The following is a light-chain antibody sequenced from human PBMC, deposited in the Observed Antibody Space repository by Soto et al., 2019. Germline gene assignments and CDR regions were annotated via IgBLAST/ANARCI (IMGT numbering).Light chain of an antibody. V-gene: IGKV1-39*01. J-gene: IGKJ1*01. CDR2: AAS. CDR1: ETITTY. CDR3: QQSYSIPAT. Sequence: DIQMTQSPSSLSASVGDRVTITCRASETITTYLNWYQQKPGKAPRLLIRAASDLQNGVPARFGGSGSATYFTLTINSLQPEDFATYYCQQSYSIPATFGQGIKVEVK.